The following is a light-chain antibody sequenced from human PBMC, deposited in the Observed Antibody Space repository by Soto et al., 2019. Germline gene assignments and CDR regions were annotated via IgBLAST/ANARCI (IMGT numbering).Light chain of an antibody. CDR1: SSDIGTYDY. CDR2: EVT. V-gene: IGLV2-14*01. CDR3: SSYTTTTTPVV. J-gene: IGLJ2*01. Sequence: QSALTQPASVSGSPGQSITISCTGTSSDIGTYDYVSWYQHHPGKAPKLMIYEVTNRPSGVSDRFSGSKSGKTASLTISGLQAEDEADYDCSSYTTTTTPVVFGGGTTLIVL.